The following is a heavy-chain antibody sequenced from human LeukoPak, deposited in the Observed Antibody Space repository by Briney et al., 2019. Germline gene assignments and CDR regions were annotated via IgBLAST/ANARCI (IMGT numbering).Heavy chain of an antibody. CDR3: ARRYCTNGVCYDDRGAFDI. CDR2: FDPEDGET. D-gene: IGHD2-8*01. V-gene: IGHV1-24*01. CDR1: GYTLTELS. J-gene: IGHJ3*02. Sequence: GASVKVSCNVSGYTLTELSMHWVRQAPGKGLEWMGGFDPEDGETIYAQKFQGRVTMTEDTSTDTAYMELSSLRSEDTAVYYCARRYCTNGVCYDDRGAFDIWGQGTMVTVSS.